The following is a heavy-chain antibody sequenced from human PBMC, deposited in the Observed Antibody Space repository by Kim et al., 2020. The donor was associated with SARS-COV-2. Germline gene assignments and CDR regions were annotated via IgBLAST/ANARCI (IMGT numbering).Heavy chain of an antibody. CDR1: GFTFGDYA. Sequence: GGSLRLSCTASGFTFGDYAMSWFRQAPGKGLEWVGFIRSKAYGGTTEYAASVKGRFTISRDDSKSIAYLQMNSLKTEDTAVYYCTRDKDIVVVVDINRTSYYYGMDVWGQGTTVTVSS. CDR3: TRDKDIVVVVDINRTSYYYGMDV. V-gene: IGHV3-49*03. J-gene: IGHJ6*02. D-gene: IGHD2-15*01. CDR2: IRSKAYGGTT.